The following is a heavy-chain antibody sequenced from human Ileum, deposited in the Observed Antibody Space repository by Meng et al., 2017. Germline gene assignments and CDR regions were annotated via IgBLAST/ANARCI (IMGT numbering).Heavy chain of an antibody. D-gene: IGHD3-22*01. CDR2: MCFSGST. Sequence: QVQLQESGPGLVRPSETLSLTCTISGGSVNTGSYYWSWIRQPPGKGLEWIGYMCFSGSTKYNASLKSRVSISVDTSKKQFSLNLTSVTAADTAVYYCARGHYDKYFDSWGQGTLVTVSS. V-gene: IGHV4-61*01. CDR1: GGSVNTGSYY. CDR3: ARGHYDKYFDS. J-gene: IGHJ4*02.